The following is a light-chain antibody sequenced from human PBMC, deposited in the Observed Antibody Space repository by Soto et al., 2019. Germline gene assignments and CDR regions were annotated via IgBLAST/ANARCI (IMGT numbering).Light chain of an antibody. Sequence: QSALTQPPSASGSPGQSVTISCTGTSSDVGGYNYVSWYQQHPGKAPKLMIFEVSKRPSGVPDRFSGSKSGNTASLTVSGLQAADEADYYCSSYAGNNNLVFGGGTKLTVL. V-gene: IGLV2-8*01. CDR3: SSYAGNNNLV. CDR2: EVS. J-gene: IGLJ2*01. CDR1: SSDVGGYNY.